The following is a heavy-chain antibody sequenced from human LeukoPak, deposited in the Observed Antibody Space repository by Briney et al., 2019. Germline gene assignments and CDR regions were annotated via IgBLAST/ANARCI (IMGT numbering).Heavy chain of an antibody. D-gene: IGHD6-13*01. CDR3: ARDPGRAAGDGFDI. J-gene: IGHJ3*02. Sequence: PSETLSLTCTVYGGSISSYYWSWIRQPPGKGLEWIGYIYYSGSTNYNPSLKSRVTISVDRSKNQFSLKLSSVTAADTAVYYCARDPGRAAGDGFDIWGQGTMVTVSS. CDR1: GGSISSYY. V-gene: IGHV4-59*12. CDR2: IYYSGST.